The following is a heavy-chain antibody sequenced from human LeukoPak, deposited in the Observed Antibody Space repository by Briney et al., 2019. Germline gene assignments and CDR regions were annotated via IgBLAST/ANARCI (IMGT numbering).Heavy chain of an antibody. D-gene: IGHD5-24*01. Sequence: GGSLRPSCAASGFTFSSYAMHRVRQAPGKGLEWVAVISYDGSNKYYADSVKGRFTISRDNSKNTLYLQMNSLRAEDTAVYYCAKDLGRDGYSYYFDYWGQGTLVTVSS. CDR1: GFTFSSYA. J-gene: IGHJ4*02. CDR3: AKDLGRDGYSYYFDY. CDR2: ISYDGSNK. V-gene: IGHV3-30-3*01.